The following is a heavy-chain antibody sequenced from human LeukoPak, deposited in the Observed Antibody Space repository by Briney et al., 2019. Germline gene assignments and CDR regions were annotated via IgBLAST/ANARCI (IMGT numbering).Heavy chain of an antibody. CDR1: GFSLSSYE. CDR3: ARCSNSYDTGGYYRCPLDY. D-gene: IGHD3-22*01. CDR2: ISSSARTI. Sequence: GGSLRLSCAASGFSLSSYEMTWVRQAPGKGLEWVSSISSSARTIYYADSVKGRFTISRDNAKNSLYLKMNSLRAEDTAVYYCARCSNSYDTGGYYRCPLDYWGQGTLVTVSS. V-gene: IGHV3-48*03. J-gene: IGHJ4*02.